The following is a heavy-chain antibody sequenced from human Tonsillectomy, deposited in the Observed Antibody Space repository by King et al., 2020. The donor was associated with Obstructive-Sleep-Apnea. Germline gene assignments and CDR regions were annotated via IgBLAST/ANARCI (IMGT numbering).Heavy chain of an antibody. CDR2: ISWNSANI. CDR1: GFTFDDYG. CDR3: AKDRLAAITECFDY. D-gene: IGHD5-24*01. Sequence: VQLVESGGGLVQPGRSLRLSCAASGFTFDDYGMHWVRQAPGKGLEWASGISWNSANIAYADSVKGRFTISRDNAKNSLYLQMNSLRAEDTALYYCAKDRLAAITECFDYWGQGTLVSVSS. J-gene: IGHJ4*02. V-gene: IGHV3-9*01.